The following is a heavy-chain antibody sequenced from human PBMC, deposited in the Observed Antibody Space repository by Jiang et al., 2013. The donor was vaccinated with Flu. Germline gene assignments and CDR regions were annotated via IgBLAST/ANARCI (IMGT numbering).Heavy chain of an antibody. V-gene: IGHV5-51*01. J-gene: IGHJ6*02. Sequence: SCKGSGYSFTSYWIGWVRQMPGKGLEWMGIIYPGDSDTRYSPSFQGQVTISADKSISTAYLQWSSLKASDTAMYYCARLGGDYVVYYYYGMDVWGQGTTVTVSS. CDR3: ARLGGDYVVYYYYGMDV. D-gene: IGHD4-17*01. CDR2: IYPGDSDT. CDR1: GYSFTSYW.